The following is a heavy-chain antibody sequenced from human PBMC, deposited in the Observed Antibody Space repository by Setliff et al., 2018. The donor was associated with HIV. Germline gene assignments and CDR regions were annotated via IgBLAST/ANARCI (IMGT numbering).Heavy chain of an antibody. Sequence: SETLSLTCTVSGGSISGPSYSWGWIRQPPGKGLEWMGSIYHSGSTYYTPSLNSRVTISVDTSKNQFSLKLSSVTAADTAVYYCARLDVDIAMAPDYWGQGMLVTVSS. V-gene: IGHV4-39*07. CDR1: GGSISGPSYS. CDR2: IYHSGST. D-gene: IGHD5-18*01. J-gene: IGHJ4*02. CDR3: ARLDVDIAMAPDY.